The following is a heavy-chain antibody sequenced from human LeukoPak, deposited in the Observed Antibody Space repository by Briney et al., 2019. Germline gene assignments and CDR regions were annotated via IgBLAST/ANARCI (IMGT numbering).Heavy chain of an antibody. Sequence: SETLSLTCTVSGGSVSSGSYYWSWIRQPPGKGLEWIGYIYYSGSTNYNPSLKSRVTISVDRSKNQFSLKLSSVTAADTAVYYCARGGTAMVYSWYFDLWGRGTLVTVSS. D-gene: IGHD5-18*01. J-gene: IGHJ2*01. CDR3: ARGGTAMVYSWYFDL. CDR1: GGSVSSGSYY. CDR2: IYYSGST. V-gene: IGHV4-61*01.